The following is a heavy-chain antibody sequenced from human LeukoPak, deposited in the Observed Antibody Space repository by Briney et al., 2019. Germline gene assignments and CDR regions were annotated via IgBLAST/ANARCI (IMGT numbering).Heavy chain of an antibody. J-gene: IGHJ4*02. CDR2: INVSGGST. D-gene: IGHD1-1*01. V-gene: IGHV1-46*01. CDR1: GYTFTSYD. CDR3: ARGPWDWNDPYFDY. Sequence: ASVTVSYKASGYTFTSYDMHRVRQAPGQGLQWMGIINVSGGSTNYAQNFQGRVTMTRDTSTSTVYMELSSLRSEDTAVYYCARGPWDWNDPYFDYWGQGTLVTVSS.